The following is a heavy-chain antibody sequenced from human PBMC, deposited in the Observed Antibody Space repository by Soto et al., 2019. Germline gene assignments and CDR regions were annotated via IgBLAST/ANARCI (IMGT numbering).Heavy chain of an antibody. CDR1: GGSISSYY. CDR3: AREGPAVTTRYYYYYGMDV. CDR2: IYYSGST. D-gene: IGHD4-4*01. V-gene: IGHV4-59*01. Sequence: SETLSLTCTVPGGSISSYYWSWIRQPPGKGLEWIGYIYYSGSTNYNPSLKSRVTISVDTSKNQFSLKLSSVTAADTAVYYCAREGPAVTTRYYYYYGMDVWGQGTTVTVPS. J-gene: IGHJ6*02.